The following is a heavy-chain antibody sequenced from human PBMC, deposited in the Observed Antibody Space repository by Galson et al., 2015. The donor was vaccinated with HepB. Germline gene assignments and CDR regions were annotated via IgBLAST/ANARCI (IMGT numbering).Heavy chain of an antibody. J-gene: IGHJ4*02. D-gene: IGHD2-21*02. CDR2: FDPEDGET. CDR3: ATALGSGPSVTAQHYDY. CDR1: GYTLTELS. Sequence: SVKVSCKVSGYTLTELSMHWVRQAPGKGLEWMGGFDPEDGETIYAQKFQGRVTMTEDTSTDTAYMELSSLRSEDTAVYYCATALGSGPSVTAQHYDYWGQGTLVTVSS. V-gene: IGHV1-24*01.